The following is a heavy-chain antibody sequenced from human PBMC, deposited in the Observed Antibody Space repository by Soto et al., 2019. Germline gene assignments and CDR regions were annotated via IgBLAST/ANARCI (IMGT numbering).Heavy chain of an antibody. J-gene: IGHJ5*02. D-gene: IGHD3-22*01. CDR2: INHSGST. Sequence: PSETLSLTCAVYGGSFSGYYWSWIRQPPGEGLEWIGEINHSGSTNYNPSLKSRVTISVDTSKNQFSLKLSSVTAADTAVYYCARGVPTNYYDSSGYYGWFDPWGQGTLVTVSS. V-gene: IGHV4-34*01. CDR3: ARGVPTNYYDSSGYYGWFDP. CDR1: GGSFSGYY.